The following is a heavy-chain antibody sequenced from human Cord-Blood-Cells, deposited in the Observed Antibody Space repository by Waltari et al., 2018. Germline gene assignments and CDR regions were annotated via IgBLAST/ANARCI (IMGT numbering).Heavy chain of an antibody. V-gene: IGHV3-30*18. CDR1: GFTFSSDG. CDR2: ISYDGINK. Sequence: QVQLVESGGGVVQPGRSLRLSCAASGFTFSSDGMHWVRQAPGKGLEWVAVISYDGINKYYADSVKGRLTISRDNSKNTLYLQMNSLRAEDTAVYYCAKGRGAAGWYFDLWGRGTLVTVSS. J-gene: IGHJ2*01. D-gene: IGHD2-15*01. CDR3: AKGRGAAGWYFDL.